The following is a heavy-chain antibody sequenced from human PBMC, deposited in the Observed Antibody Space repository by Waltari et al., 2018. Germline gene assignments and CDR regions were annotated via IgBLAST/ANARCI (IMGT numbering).Heavy chain of an antibody. D-gene: IGHD3-16*01. J-gene: IGHJ6*03. CDR2: IYTSGST. Sequence: QVQLQESGPGLVKLSQTLSLTCTVSGGSISSGSYYWSWIRQPAGKGLEWIGRIYTSGSTNYNPSLKSRVTISVDTSKNQFSLKLSSVTAADTAVYYCARESWGMFYMDVWGKGTTVTVSS. CDR3: ARESWGMFYMDV. V-gene: IGHV4-61*02. CDR1: GGSISSGSYY.